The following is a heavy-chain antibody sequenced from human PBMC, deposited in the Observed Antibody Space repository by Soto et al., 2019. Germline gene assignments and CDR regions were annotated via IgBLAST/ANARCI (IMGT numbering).Heavy chain of an antibody. CDR3: ARDNRSGGYCSSTSCYYYYYGMDV. V-gene: IGHV3-53*01. CDR2: IYSGGST. Sequence: PGGSLRLFCAASGFTFSSYWMHWVRQAPGKGLEWVSVIYSGGSTYYADSVKGRFTISRDNSKNTLYLQMNSLRAEDTAVYYCARDNRSGGYCSSTSCYYYYYGMDVWGQGTTVTVSS. J-gene: IGHJ6*02. D-gene: IGHD2-2*01. CDR1: GFTFSSYW.